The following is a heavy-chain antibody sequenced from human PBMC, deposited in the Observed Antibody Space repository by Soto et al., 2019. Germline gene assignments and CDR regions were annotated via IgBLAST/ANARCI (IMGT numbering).Heavy chain of an antibody. CDR1: GFTFSSYG. CDR3: AKVVGYCSGGSCYSEKKVDY. CDR2: ISYDGSNK. D-gene: IGHD2-15*01. V-gene: IGHV3-30*18. Sequence: QVQLVESGGGVVQPGRSLRLSCAASGFTFSSYGMHWVRQAPGKGLEWVAVISYDGSNKYYADSVKGRFTISRDNSKNTLCLQMNSLRAEDTAVYYCAKVVGYCSGGSCYSEKKVDYWGQGTLVTVSS. J-gene: IGHJ4*02.